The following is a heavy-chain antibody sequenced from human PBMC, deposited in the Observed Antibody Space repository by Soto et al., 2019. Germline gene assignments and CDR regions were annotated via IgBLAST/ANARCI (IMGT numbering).Heavy chain of an antibody. Sequence: SVKVSCKASGGTFSSYAISWVRQAPGQGLEWMGGIIPIFGTANYAQKFQGRVTITADESTSTAYMELSSLRSEDTAVYYCARDRGYSGYDFEYYFDYWGQGTLVTVS. D-gene: IGHD5-12*01. J-gene: IGHJ4*02. CDR1: GGTFSSYA. CDR2: IIPIFGTA. V-gene: IGHV1-69*13. CDR3: ARDRGYSGYDFEYYFDY.